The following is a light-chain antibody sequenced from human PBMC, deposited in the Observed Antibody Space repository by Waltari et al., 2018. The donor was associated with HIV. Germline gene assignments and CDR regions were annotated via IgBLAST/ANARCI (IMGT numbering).Light chain of an antibody. V-gene: IGLV2-23*02. CDR2: DVT. Sequence: QSALTQPASVSGSPGQSITISCTGTRSDVGFYNYVSWYQQYPGKAPKLLIYDVTKRPSGVSNRFSGSKTGDTASLTIYGHQAEDEADYYCCSYAGSSIYYVFGTGTKVTVL. CDR3: CSYAGSSIYYV. J-gene: IGLJ1*01. CDR1: RSDVGFYNY.